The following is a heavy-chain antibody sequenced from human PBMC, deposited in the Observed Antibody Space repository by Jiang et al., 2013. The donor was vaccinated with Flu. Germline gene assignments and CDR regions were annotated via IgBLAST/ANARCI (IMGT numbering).Heavy chain of an antibody. Sequence: QLVESGAEVKKPGASVKVSCKASGYTFTGYYMHWVRQAPGQGLEWMGWINPNSGGTNYAQKFQGRVTMTRDTSISTAYMELSRLRSDDTAVYYCARDPVRGVIGGFYYYYGMDVWGQGTTVTVSS. CDR3: ARDPVRGVIGGFYYYYGMDV. J-gene: IGHJ6*02. D-gene: IGHD3-10*01. CDR1: GYTFTGYY. CDR2: INPNSGGT. V-gene: IGHV1-2*02.